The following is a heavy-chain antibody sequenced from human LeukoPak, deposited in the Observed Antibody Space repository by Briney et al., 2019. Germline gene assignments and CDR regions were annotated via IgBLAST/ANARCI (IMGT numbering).Heavy chain of an antibody. J-gene: IGHJ4*02. CDR1: GFTFSSYS. CDR2: ISSSSSYI. CDR3: ARSEDYDILTGYAADFDY. V-gene: IGHV3-21*01. D-gene: IGHD3-9*01. Sequence: GGSLRLSCAASGFTFSSYSMNWVRQGPGKGLEWVSSISSSSSYIYYADSVKGRFTISRDNAKNSLYLQMNSLRAEDTAVYYCARSEDYDILTGYAADFDYWGQGTLVTVSS.